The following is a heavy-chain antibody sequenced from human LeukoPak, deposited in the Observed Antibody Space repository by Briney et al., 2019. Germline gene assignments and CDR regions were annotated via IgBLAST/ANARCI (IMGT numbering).Heavy chain of an antibody. CDR1: GYTFTSYD. D-gene: IGHD2-2*02. CDR3: AICSSTSCYKPGDAFDI. J-gene: IGHJ3*02. CDR2: MNPNSGNT. Sequence: GASVKVSCKASGYTFTSYDINWVRQATGQGLEWMGWMNPNSGNTGYAQKFQGRVTITRNTSISTAYMELSSLRSEDTAVYYCAICSSTSCYKPGDAFDIWGQGTMVTVSS. V-gene: IGHV1-8*03.